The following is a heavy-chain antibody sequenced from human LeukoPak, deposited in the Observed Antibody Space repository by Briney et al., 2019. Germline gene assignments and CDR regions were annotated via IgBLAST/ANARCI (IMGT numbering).Heavy chain of an antibody. D-gene: IGHD3-16*01. Sequence: GGSLRLSCAASGFTFSTYAMNWVRQAPGKGLEWVSEISGSGGSTYYADSVKGRFTISRDNSKNTLHLQTISLRAEDTAVYYCARDQGAWGYGYNFDYWGQGTLVTVSS. CDR2: ISGSGGST. V-gene: IGHV3-23*01. CDR1: GFTFSTYA. CDR3: ARDQGAWGYGYNFDY. J-gene: IGHJ4*02.